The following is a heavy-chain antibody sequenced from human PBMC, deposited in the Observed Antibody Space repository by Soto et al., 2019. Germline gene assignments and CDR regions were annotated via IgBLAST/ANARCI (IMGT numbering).Heavy chain of an antibody. J-gene: IGHJ5*02. CDR1: GGPVSSVSNY. V-gene: IGHV4-61*01. CDR2: IYYSAST. D-gene: IGHD2-2*01. CDR3: PRDCSSVTCHGFAT. Sequence: SETLSLTWTVSGGPVSSVSNYWSWNWPPQGKGRECIGYIYYSASTNTNPSLRRRITMPVDTSKNQFSLKLSSVTAADTAVYYWPRDCSSVTCHGFATWGQGTPVTFSS.